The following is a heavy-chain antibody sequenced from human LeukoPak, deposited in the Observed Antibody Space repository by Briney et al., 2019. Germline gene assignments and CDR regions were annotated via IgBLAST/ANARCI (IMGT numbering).Heavy chain of an antibody. CDR3: ARDPEQWLVGGRYFQH. CDR2: ISAYNGNT. J-gene: IGHJ1*01. D-gene: IGHD6-19*01. Sequence: GASVKVSCKASGYIFTGNYIHWVRQAPGQGLEWMGWISAYNGNTNYARKLQGRVTMTTDTSTSTAYMELRSLRSDDTAVYYCARDPEQWLVGGRYFQHWGQGTLVTVSS. CDR1: GYIFTGNY. V-gene: IGHV1-18*04.